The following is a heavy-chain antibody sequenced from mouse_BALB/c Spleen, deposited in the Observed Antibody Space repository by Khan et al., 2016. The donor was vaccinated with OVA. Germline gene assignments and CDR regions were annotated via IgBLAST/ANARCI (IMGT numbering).Heavy chain of an antibody. CDR2: INPNNGGT. D-gene: IGHD1-1*02. CDR3: TRSGYGGFAY. J-gene: IGHJ3*01. CDR1: GYTFTSYY. Sequence: QVQLQQSGAELVKPGASVRLSCKSSGYTFTSYYLYWVKQRPGQGLEWIGDINPNNGGTNFNEKFKSKATLTVDKSSSTAYMQLSSLTSEDSAVYYSTRSGYGGFAYWGQGTLVTVSA. V-gene: IGHV1S81*02.